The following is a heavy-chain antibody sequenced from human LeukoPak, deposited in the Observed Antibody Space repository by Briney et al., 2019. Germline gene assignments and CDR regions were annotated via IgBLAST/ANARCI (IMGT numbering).Heavy chain of an antibody. Sequence: GGSLRLSCAASGFTFSSYAMHWVRQALGKGLEWVAVISYDGSNKYYADSVKGRFTISRDNSKNTLYLQMNSLRAEDTAVYYCARAPPSSSWTNYYYYGMDVWGQGTTVTVSS. D-gene: IGHD6-13*01. V-gene: IGHV3-30-3*01. J-gene: IGHJ6*02. CDR2: ISYDGSNK. CDR1: GFTFSSYA. CDR3: ARAPPSSSWTNYYYYGMDV.